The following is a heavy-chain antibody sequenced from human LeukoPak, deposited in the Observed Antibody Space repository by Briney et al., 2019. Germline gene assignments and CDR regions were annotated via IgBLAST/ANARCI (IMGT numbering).Heavy chain of an antibody. CDR1: GYTFTSYG. CDR3: ARATSRSYQISWFDP. J-gene: IGHJ5*02. CDR2: ISAYNGNT. V-gene: IGHV1-18*01. Sequence: ASVKVSCKASGYTFTSYGISWVRQAPGQGLEWMGWISAYNGNTNYAQKLQGRVTMTTDTSTSTAYMELRSLRSDDTAVYYCARATSRSYQISWFDPWGQGTLVTVSS. D-gene: IGHD3-16*02.